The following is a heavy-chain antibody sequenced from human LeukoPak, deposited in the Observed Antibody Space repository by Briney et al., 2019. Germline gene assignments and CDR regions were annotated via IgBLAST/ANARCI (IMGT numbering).Heavy chain of an antibody. J-gene: IGHJ3*02. CDR2: TYYRSKWYN. D-gene: IGHD2-15*01. CDR3: ARDCSGGSCYSFDAFDI. V-gene: IGHV6-1*01. Sequence: SQTLSLTRAISGGSVSSNSAAWNWIRQSPSRGLEWLGRTYYRSKWYNDYTVSIKSRVTINPDTSKNQCCLQMNSVTPEDTPVYYCARDCSGGSCYSFDAFDIWGQGTMVTVSS. CDR1: GGSVSSNSAA.